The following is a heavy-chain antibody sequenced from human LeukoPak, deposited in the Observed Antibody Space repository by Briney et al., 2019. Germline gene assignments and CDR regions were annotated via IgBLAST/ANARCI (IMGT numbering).Heavy chain of an antibody. CDR3: VSHYDILTGYYRGAPDAFDI. CDR2: ISAYNGNT. Sequence: ASVKVSCKASGYTFTSYGISWVRQAPGQGLEWMGWISAYNGNTNYAQKLQGRVTMTTDTSTSTAYMELRSLRSDDTAVYYCVSHYDILTGYYRGAPDAFDIWGQGTMVTVSS. J-gene: IGHJ3*02. CDR1: GYTFTSYG. V-gene: IGHV1-18*01. D-gene: IGHD3-9*01.